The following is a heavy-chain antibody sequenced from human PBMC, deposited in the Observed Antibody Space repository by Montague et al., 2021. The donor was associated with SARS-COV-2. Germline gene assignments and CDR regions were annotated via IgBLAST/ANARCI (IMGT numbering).Heavy chain of an antibody. D-gene: IGHD6-6*01. CDR1: GFTFGDYA. CDR3: NCAEFEYSSSYGRYYWNMDV. J-gene: IGHJ6*03. Sequence: SLRLSCAASGFTFGDYAMSWVRQAPGKGLEWAGFIRSRAHGGTSAYAVSVQGRFTISSDDSKWNDYLQMNSLKTTDTAVYYCNCAEFEYSSSYGRYYWNMDVWGKGTTVTVSS. CDR2: IRSRAHGGTS. V-gene: IGHV3-49*04.